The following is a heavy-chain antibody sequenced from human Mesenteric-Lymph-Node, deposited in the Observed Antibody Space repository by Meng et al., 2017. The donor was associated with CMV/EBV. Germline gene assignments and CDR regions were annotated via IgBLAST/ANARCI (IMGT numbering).Heavy chain of an antibody. V-gene: IGHV3-30*02. D-gene: IGHD1-26*01. CDR3: ARDLSTGIVGATEGY. CDR2: TRYDGSNK. Sequence: GESLKISCAASGISLSSYGMHWVRQAPGKGLEWVALTRYDGSNKYYADSVKGRYTISRDNSKNTLYLQMNSLRPEDTAVYYCARDLSTGIVGATEGYWGQGTLVTVSS. J-gene: IGHJ4*02. CDR1: GISLSSYG.